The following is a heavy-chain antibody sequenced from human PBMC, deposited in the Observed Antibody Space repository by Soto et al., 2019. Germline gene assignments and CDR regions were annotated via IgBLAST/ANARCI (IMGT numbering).Heavy chain of an antibody. J-gene: IGHJ2*01. CDR2: ISQDGTDT. CDR1: GITFSRCL. V-gene: IGHV3-7*01. Sequence: PVGSLRLSCGASGITFSRCLMSWVRQAPGKGLEWVASISQDGTDTDYVDSVKGRFAISRDNPKNSLYLQMNSLRADDTAVYYCARDPLSYGDYAQTYWYFDLWGRGTRVT. D-gene: IGHD4-17*01. CDR3: ARDPLSYGDYAQTYWYFDL.